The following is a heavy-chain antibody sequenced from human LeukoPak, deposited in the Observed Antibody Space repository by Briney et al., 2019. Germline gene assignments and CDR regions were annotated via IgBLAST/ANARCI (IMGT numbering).Heavy chain of an antibody. CDR1: GGSISSGDYY. D-gene: IGHD3-22*01. CDR3: ARDAHYYDSSGYYYFDY. J-gene: IGHJ4*02. Sequence: PSQTLSLTCTVSGGSISSGDYYWSWIRQPPGKGLEWIGYIYYSGSTYYNPSLKSRVTISVDTSKNQFSLKLSSVTAADTAVYYCARDAHYYDSSGYYYFDYWGQGTLVTVPS. CDR2: IYYSGST. V-gene: IGHV4-30-4*01.